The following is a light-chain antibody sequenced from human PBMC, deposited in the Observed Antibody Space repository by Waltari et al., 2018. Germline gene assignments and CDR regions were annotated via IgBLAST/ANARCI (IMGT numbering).Light chain of an antibody. CDR1: STDAGPHTY. J-gene: IGLJ2*01. Sequence: QSALTQPASVSGSPGQSITISCTGSSTDAGPHTYVSWYQQHPGKAPKLTIYDVSHRPSGISNRFSGSRSGDTASLTISGLQAEDEADYFCCSYANMVTLFVVFGGGTKLTVL. CDR2: DVS. CDR3: CSYANMVTLFVV. V-gene: IGLV2-14*03.